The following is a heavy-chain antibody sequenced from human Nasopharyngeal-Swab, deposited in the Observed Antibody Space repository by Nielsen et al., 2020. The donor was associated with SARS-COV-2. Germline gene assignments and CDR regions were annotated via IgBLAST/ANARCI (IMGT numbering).Heavy chain of an antibody. J-gene: IGHJ4*02. CDR2: ISGSGGTI. CDR1: GFTFSDYY. Sequence: GESLKISCAASGFTFSDYYMSWIRQAPGKGLEYISYISGSGGTIYYGDSMKGRFTISRDNAKNSLYLQMNSLRAEDTAVYYCARDRAHWDFDYWGQGTLVTVSS. V-gene: IGHV3-11*04. CDR3: ARDRAHWDFDY. D-gene: IGHD7-27*01.